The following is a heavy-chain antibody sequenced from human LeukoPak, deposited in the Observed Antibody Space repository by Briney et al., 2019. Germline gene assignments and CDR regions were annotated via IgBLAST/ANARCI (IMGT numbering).Heavy chain of an antibody. D-gene: IGHD3-16*01. CDR1: GGSISSYY. Sequence: SETLSLTCTVSGGSISSYYWSWIRQPPGKGLEWIGYIYYSGSTNYNPSPKSRVTISVDTSKNRFSLKLSSVTAADTAVYYCARFVRGTYYFDYWGQGTLVTVSS. V-gene: IGHV4-59*08. CDR2: IYYSGST. CDR3: ARFVRGTYYFDY. J-gene: IGHJ4*02.